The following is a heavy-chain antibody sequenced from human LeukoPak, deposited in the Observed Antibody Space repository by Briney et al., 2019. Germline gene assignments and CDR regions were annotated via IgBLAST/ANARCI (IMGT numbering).Heavy chain of an antibody. CDR3: AKDRSIGTYYTFDH. CDR1: GFTFSSYG. J-gene: IGHJ4*02. Sequence: GGTLRLSCAASGFTFSSYGMSWVRQAPGKGLEWVAPISGSGVMTYYADSVKGRFTVSGDNSKNTLYLQMSSLTAADTAVYYCAKDRSIGTYYTFDHWGQGTLVTVSA. CDR2: ISGSGVMT. D-gene: IGHD1-26*01. V-gene: IGHV3-23*01.